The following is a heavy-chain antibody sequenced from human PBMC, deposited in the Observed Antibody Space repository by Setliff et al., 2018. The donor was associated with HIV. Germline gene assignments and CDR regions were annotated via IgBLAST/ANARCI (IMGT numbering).Heavy chain of an antibody. Sequence: PGGSLRLSCSGSGFTFGDYAMTWVRQAPGKGLEWVGFVRSKAHAETTEYAASVKGRFTISRDDSKSIVYLRMNSLKTEDTAVYYCTAGVVAYPMPFFEYWGQGTLVTVSS. J-gene: IGHJ4*02. V-gene: IGHV3-49*04. CDR2: VRSKAHAETT. D-gene: IGHD2-2*01. CDR1: GFTFGDYA. CDR3: TAGVVAYPMPFFEY.